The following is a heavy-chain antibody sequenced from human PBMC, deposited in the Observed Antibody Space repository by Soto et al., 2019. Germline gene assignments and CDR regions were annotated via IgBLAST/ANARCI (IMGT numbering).Heavy chain of an antibody. Sequence: SVKVSCKASGGTFSSYAISWVRQAPGQGLEWMGGIIPIFGTANYAQKFQGRVTITADKSTSTAYMELSSLRSEDTAVYYCARDRITIFGVVIRPPDDFDIWGQGTMVTVSS. J-gene: IGHJ3*02. CDR2: IIPIFGTA. D-gene: IGHD3-3*01. CDR3: ARDRITIFGVVIRPPDDFDI. V-gene: IGHV1-69*06. CDR1: GGTFSSYA.